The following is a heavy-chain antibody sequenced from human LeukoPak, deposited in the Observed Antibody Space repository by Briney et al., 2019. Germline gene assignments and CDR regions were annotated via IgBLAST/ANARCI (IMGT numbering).Heavy chain of an antibody. V-gene: IGHV3-9*01. J-gene: IGHJ4*02. CDR1: GLTIGDYA. CDR2: ISWDSDRI. CDR3: ARGGYTTSYFWVY. D-gene: IGHD3-16*01. Sequence: GGSLRLSCAGSGLTIGDYAMHWVRQAPGKGLEWVSGISWDSDRIGYADSVKGRFTISRDNAKSSLYLQMNSLRAEDTAVYRCARGGYTTSYFWVYWGQGTLVTVSS.